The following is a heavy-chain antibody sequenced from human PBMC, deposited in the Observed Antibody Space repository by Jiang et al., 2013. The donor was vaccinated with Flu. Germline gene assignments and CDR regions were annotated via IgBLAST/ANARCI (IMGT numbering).Heavy chain of an antibody. D-gene: IGHD4-17*01. J-gene: IGHJ5*02. V-gene: IGHV6-1*01. CDR3: ARVDLDDYGDYGWFDP. Sequence: GPGLVKPSQTLSLTCAISGDSVSSNSAAWNWIRQSPSRGLEWLGRTYYRSKWYNDYAVSVKSRITINPDTSKNQFSLQLNSVTPEDTAVYYCARVDLDDYGDYGWFDPWGQGTLVTVSS. CDR1: GDSVSSNSAA. CDR2: TYYRSKWYN.